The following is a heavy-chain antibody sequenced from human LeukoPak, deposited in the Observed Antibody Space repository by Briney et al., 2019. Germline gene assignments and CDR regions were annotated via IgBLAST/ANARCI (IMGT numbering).Heavy chain of an antibody. CDR1: GGCLSGFY. CDR3: ARGLKPYCTNGGCYSWDF. J-gene: IGHJ4*02. CDR2: MNPSGRT. V-gene: IGHV4-34*01. Sequence: SETLSLTCGVYGGCLSGFYWNWIRQPPAKGLEWIGEMNPSGRTTYNPSLKSRVTMSLDTSKNQFYLKLTSVTAADTPEYYCARGLKPYCTNGGCYSWDFWGQGTLVTVSS. D-gene: IGHD2-8*01.